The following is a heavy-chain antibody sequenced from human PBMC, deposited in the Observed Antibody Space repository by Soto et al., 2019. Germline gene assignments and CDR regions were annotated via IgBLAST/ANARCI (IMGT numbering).Heavy chain of an antibody. D-gene: IGHD3-22*01. J-gene: IGHJ4*02. CDR3: ARSHYYDSSGPPK. CDR2: INHSGST. V-gene: IGHV4-34*01. Sequence: MSLTCAVYGGSFSGYYWSWIRQPPGKGLEWIGEINHSGSTNYNPSLKSRVTISVDTSKNQFSLKLSSVTDADTAVYYCARSHYYDSSGPPKWGQGTLVTVSS. CDR1: GGSFSGYY.